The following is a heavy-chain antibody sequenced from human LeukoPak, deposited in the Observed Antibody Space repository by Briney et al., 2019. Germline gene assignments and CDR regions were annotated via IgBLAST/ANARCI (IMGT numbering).Heavy chain of an antibody. CDR1: GGSFSGYY. CDR2: INHSGST. Sequence: SETLSLTCAVYGGSFSGYYWSWIRQPPGKGLEWIGEINHSGSTNYNPSLKSRVTISVDTSKNQFSLKLSSVTAADTAVYYCARGSGSYGGEYFQHWGQGTLVTVSS. D-gene: IGHD1-26*01. J-gene: IGHJ1*01. V-gene: IGHV4-34*01. CDR3: ARGSGSYGGEYFQH.